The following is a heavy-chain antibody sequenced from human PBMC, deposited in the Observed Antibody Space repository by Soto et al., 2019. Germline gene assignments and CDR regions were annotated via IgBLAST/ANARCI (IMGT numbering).Heavy chain of an antibody. CDR2: ISGSSTYI. V-gene: IGHV3-21*06. Sequence: EVQLVESGGGMVKPGGSLRLSCAGSGFILSNYTMNWVRQAPGKGLEWVSSISGSSTYIYYADSVKGRFTISRDNAKNSLYLQMNSRRVENTAVDYCARDRCSGGSCYRTYAFDLCGRGTLVTVSS. J-gene: IGHJ3*01. CDR3: ARDRCSGGSCYRTYAFDL. D-gene: IGHD2-15*01. CDR1: GFILSNYT.